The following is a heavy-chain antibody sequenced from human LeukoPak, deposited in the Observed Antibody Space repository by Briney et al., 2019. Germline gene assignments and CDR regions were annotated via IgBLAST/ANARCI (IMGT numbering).Heavy chain of an antibody. CDR3: AKSFDDRGFPYYFDF. CDR1: RFIFSSYA. D-gene: IGHD3-22*01. CDR2: ISGSGSDT. Sequence: GGSLRPSCAASRFIFSSYAMNWVRQAPGKGLEWVSTISGSGSDTYYADSVKGRFTISRDNSKNTLYLQMNSLRAEDTAIYYCAKSFDDRGFPYYFDFWGQGSLVTASS. V-gene: IGHV3-23*01. J-gene: IGHJ4*02.